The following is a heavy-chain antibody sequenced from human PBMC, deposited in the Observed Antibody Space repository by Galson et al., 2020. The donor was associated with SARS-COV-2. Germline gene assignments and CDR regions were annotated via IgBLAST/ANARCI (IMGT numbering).Heavy chain of an antibody. CDR3: SRDIAPGRPYGMDV. CDR1: GFTFGEYA. CDR2: IRSEDYGGTT. D-gene: IGHD6-6*01. J-gene: IGHJ6*02. Sequence: GESLKISCSASGFTFGEYAMSWFRQGPGQGLEWVAFIRSEDYGGTTEYAGSVKGRFTLSREDSKRTAYLQMNSLKSEDTGVYYCSRDIAPGRPYGMDVWGQGTTVTVSS. V-gene: IGHV3-49*03.